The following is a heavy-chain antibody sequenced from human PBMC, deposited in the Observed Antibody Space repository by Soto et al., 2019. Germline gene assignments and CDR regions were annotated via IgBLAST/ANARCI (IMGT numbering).Heavy chain of an antibody. CDR3: AKTLMRGSRYWYFDL. CDR2: ISASGGSP. J-gene: IGHJ2*01. CDR1: GFTFSSYA. D-gene: IGHD5-18*01. Sequence: EVQLLDSGGGLVQPGGSLRLSCAASGFTFSSYAMTWVRQAPGKGLEWVSAISASGGSPYYADSLKGRFTISSYNSQSTLYLQVNSLRAEDTAVYYCAKTLMRGSRYWYFDLWGRGPLVTV. V-gene: IGHV3-23*01.